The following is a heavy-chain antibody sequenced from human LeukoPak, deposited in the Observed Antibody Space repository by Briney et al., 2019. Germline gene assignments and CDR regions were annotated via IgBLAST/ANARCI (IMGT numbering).Heavy chain of an antibody. CDR1: GGSFSGYY. J-gene: IGHJ4*02. CDR2: INHSGST. D-gene: IGHD4-17*01. CDR3: ARVAYGDYSKDFDY. V-gene: IGHV4-34*01. Sequence: SETLSLTCAVYGGSFSGYYRSWIRQPPGKGLEWIGEINHSGSTNYNPSLKGRVTISVDTSKNQFSLKLSSVTAADTAVYYCARVAYGDYSKDFDYWGQGTLVTVSS.